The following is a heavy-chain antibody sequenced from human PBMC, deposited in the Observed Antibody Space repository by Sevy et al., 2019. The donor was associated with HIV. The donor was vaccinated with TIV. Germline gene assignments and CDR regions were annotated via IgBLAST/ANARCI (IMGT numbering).Heavy chain of an antibody. D-gene: IGHD7-27*01. CDR2: AYYNGGP. Sequence: SETLSLTCTVSGGSLNTYDWSWIRQPPGKGLEWIGYAYYNGGPNYNPSLKSRLTILVGTSGRQFSLQLSSVTPADTAVYYCGRDNWGSIDYWGQGVLVTVSS. V-gene: IGHV4-59*01. CDR3: GRDNWGSIDY. J-gene: IGHJ4*02. CDR1: GGSLNTYD.